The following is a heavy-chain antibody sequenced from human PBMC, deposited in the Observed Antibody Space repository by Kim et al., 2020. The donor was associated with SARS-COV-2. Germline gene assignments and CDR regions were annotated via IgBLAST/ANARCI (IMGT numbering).Heavy chain of an antibody. CDR2: IGGDGIST. V-gene: IGHV3-74*01. CDR1: GFTLRSYW. D-gene: IGHD2-8*01. Sequence: GGSLRLSCAASGFTLRSYWINWVRQAPGKGLVWVSRIGGDGISTHYADSVKGRFTVSRDNDDNTVYLQMNSLRAGDTAVYYCARGMLKTGFDVWGQGTTVTVSS. CDR3: ARGMLKTGFDV. J-gene: IGHJ6*02.